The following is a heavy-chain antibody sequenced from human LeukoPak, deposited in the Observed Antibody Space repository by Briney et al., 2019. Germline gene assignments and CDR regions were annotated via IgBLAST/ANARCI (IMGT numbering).Heavy chain of an antibody. J-gene: IGHJ4*02. V-gene: IGHV3-7*01. Sequence: LSGGSLRLSCAASGFTFSSYWMSWVRQAPGKGLEWVANIKQDGSEKYYVDSVKGRFTISRDNAKNSLYLQMNSLRAEDTAVYYCASIFRVVRGVTYPYYFDYWGQGTLVTVSS. CDR3: ASIFRVVRGVTYPYYFDY. CDR2: IKQDGSEK. CDR1: GFTFSSYW. D-gene: IGHD3-10*01.